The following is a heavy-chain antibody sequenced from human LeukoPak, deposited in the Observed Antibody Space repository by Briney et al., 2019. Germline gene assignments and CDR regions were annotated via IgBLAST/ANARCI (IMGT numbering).Heavy chain of an antibody. CDR3: VSPRGFSYGYFDY. CDR1: GGSISSSSAY. D-gene: IGHD5-18*01. CDR2: IYYSKNT. J-gene: IGHJ4*02. Sequence: KPSEALSLTCTVSGGSISSSSAYWGWIRQPPGKGLAWIGSIYYSKNTYYNPSLKSRVTISADTSKNLFSLTLGSVSATDTAVYYCVSPRGFSYGYFDYWGQGTLVTVSS. V-gene: IGHV4-39*01.